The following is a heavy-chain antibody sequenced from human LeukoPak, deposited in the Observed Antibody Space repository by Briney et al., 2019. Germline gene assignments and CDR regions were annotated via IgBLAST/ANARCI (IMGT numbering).Heavy chain of an antibody. CDR2: IYTSGST. V-gene: IGHV4-61*02. D-gene: IGHD4-11*01. J-gene: IGHJ5*02. CDR1: GGSISSGSYY. Sequence: PSETLSLTCTVSGGSISSGSYYWSWIRQPAGKGLEWIGRIYTSGSTNYNPSLKSRVTISVDRSKNQFSLKLSSVTAADTAVYYCARGSARLYSNYGNWFDPWGQGTLVTVSS. CDR3: ARGSARLYSNYGNWFDP.